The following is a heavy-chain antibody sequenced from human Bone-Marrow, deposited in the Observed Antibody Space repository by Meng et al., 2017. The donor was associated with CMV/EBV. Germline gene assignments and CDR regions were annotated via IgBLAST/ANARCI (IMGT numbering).Heavy chain of an antibody. CDR2: ISGSGGST. D-gene: IGHD1-1*01. J-gene: IGHJ6*02. CDR3: AKDDHNWNEIYYGMDV. V-gene: IGHV3-23*01. CDR1: GFTFTSYA. Sequence: GGSLRLSCAASGFTFTSYAMHWVRQAPGKGLEWVSAISGSGGSTYYADSVKGRFTISRDNSKNTLYLQMNSLRAEDTAVYYCAKDDHNWNEIYYGMDVWGQGTTVTVSS.